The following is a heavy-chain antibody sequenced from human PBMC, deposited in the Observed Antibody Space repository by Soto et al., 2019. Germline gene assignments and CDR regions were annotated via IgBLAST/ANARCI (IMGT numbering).Heavy chain of an antibody. Sequence: EVHLVESGGGLGQPGGSLRLSCAASGFTFSSYWMSWVRQAPGKGLEWVANIKQDGSEKYYVDSVKGRFTISRDNPMNSLYLQLNSLRAEDTAVYFCARDLISATGFDYWGQGTLVTVSS. CDR2: IKQDGSEK. J-gene: IGHJ4*02. V-gene: IGHV3-7*05. CDR3: ARDLISATGFDY. CDR1: GFTFSSYW. D-gene: IGHD2-15*01.